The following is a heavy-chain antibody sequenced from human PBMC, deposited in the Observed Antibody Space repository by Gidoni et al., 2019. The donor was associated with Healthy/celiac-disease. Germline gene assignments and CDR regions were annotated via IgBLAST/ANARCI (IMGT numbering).Heavy chain of an antibody. CDR3: ARLGTTVITNWFDP. Sequence: TLSLTCAVSGYSISSGYYWGWVRQPPGKGLEWLGSIYHSGSTYYNPSLKSRVTISVDTSKNQFSLQLSSVTAADTAVYYGARLGTTVITNWFDPWGQGTLVTVSS. CDR2: IYHSGST. D-gene: IGHD4-17*01. V-gene: IGHV4-38-2*01. J-gene: IGHJ5*02. CDR1: GYSISSGYY.